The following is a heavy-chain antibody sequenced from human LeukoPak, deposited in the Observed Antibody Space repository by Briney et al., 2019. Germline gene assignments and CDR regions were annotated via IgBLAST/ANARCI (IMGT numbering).Heavy chain of an antibody. Sequence: SQTLSLTCTVSDGSINSGSYYWSWIRQHPGKGLEWIGHIYHTGSTYYSPSLKSRITISVDTSKRQFSLRLGSATAADTTVYYCARLGTAYGPVSLHTRGSFDLWGQGTLVTVSS. CDR1: DGSINSGSYY. CDR3: ARLGTAYGPVSLHTRGSFDL. D-gene: IGHD3-10*01. CDR2: IYHTGST. V-gene: IGHV4-31*03. J-gene: IGHJ4*02.